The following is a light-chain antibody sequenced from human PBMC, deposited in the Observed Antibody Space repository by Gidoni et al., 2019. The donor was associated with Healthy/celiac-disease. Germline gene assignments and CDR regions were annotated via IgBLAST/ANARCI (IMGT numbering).Light chain of an antibody. CDR1: SSNIGAGYD. CDR3: QSYDSSLSGSV. V-gene: IGLV1-40*01. Sequence: QSVLTHPPPVSWAPGQRVTISCTGSSSNIGAGYDVPWYQQLPGTAPKLLIYGNSNRPSGVPVRFSGSKSGTSASLAITGLQAEDEADYYCQSYDSSLSGSVFGGGTKLTVL. J-gene: IGLJ2*01. CDR2: GNS.